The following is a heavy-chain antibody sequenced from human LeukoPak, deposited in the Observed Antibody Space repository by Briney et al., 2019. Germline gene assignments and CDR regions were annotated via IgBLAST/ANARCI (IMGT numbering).Heavy chain of an antibody. D-gene: IGHD6-13*01. Sequence: GGSLRLSCAASGFTFSSYAMHWVRQAPGKGLEWVAVISYDGSNKYYADSVKGRFTISRDNSKNTLYLQMNSLRAEDTAVYYCARGGYSSSWRYFQHWGQGTLVTVSS. V-gene: IGHV3-30-3*01. CDR1: GFTFSSYA. CDR2: ISYDGSNK. J-gene: IGHJ1*01. CDR3: ARGGYSSSWRYFQH.